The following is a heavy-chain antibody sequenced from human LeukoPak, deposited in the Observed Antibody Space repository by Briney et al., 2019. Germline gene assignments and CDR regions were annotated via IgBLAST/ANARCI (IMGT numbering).Heavy chain of an antibody. CDR2: INSDGSST. V-gene: IGHV3-74*01. CDR3: ARPRQCYSTTSCANHFDY. Sequence: GGSLRLSCAASGFTVSTYWMHWVRQAPGKGLVWVSRINSDGSSTSYVDSVKGRFTISRDNAKNTLYLEMNSLRAEDTAVYYCARPRQCYSTTSCANHFDYWGQGTLVTVSS. CDR1: GFTVSTYW. D-gene: IGHD2-2*01. J-gene: IGHJ4*02.